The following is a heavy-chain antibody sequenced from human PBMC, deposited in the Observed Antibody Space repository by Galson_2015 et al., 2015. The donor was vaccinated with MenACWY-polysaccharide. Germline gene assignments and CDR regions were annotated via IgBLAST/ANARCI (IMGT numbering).Heavy chain of an antibody. CDR2: ISGSGGST. J-gene: IGHJ4*02. V-gene: IGHV3-23*01. CDR1: GFTFSSYV. Sequence: SLRLSCAASGFTFSSYVLNWVRQAPGKGLEWVSGISGSGGSTYYADSVKGRFTISRGNSKNTLYLQMNSLRAEDTAVYYCAKSPIPRPGDVVVVVAATPYYFDYWGQGTLVTVSS. CDR3: AKSPIPRPGDVVVVVAATPYYFDY. D-gene: IGHD2-15*01.